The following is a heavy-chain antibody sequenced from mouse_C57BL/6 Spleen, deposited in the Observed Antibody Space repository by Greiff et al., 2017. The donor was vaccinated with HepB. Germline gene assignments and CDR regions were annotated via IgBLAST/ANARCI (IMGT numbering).Heavy chain of an antibody. CDR3: ARRGCYVGGYAMDY. V-gene: IGHV5-17*01. CDR1: GFTFSDYG. CDR2: ISSGSSTI. D-gene: IGHD1-1*02. Sequence: EVKLVESGGGLVKPGGSLKLSCAASGFTFSDYGMHWVRQAPEKGLEWVAYISSGSSTIYYADTVKGRFTISRDNAKNTLFLRMTSVRSEDTAMYYCARRGCYVGGYAMDYWGQGTSVTVSS. J-gene: IGHJ4*01.